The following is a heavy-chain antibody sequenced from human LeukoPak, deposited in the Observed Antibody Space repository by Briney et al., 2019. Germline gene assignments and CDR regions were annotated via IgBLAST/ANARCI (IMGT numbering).Heavy chain of an antibody. Sequence: SETLSLTCTVSGGSISSGDYYWSWIRQPPGKGLEWIGYIYYSGSTYYNPSLKSRVTISVDTSKNQFSLKLSSVTAADTAVYYCARRSNPRRITMMRARFDPWGQGTLVTVSS. CDR1: GGSISSGDYY. V-gene: IGHV4-30-4*01. J-gene: IGHJ5*02. CDR3: ARRSNPRRITMMRARFDP. D-gene: IGHD3-22*01. CDR2: IYYSGST.